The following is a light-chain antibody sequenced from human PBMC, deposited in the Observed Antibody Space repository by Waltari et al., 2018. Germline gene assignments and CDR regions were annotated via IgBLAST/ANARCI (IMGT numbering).Light chain of an antibody. CDR2: STN. V-gene: IGLV8-61*01. CDR1: SGSVSTSNY. Sequence: VTLTCGLSSGSVSTSNYPSWYQQTPGQAPRTLIYSTNTRPSGVPDRFSGSIVGNKAGLTITGAQADDESDYYCVFYMGSGISVFGGGTRLTVL. J-gene: IGLJ2*01. CDR3: VFYMGSGISV.